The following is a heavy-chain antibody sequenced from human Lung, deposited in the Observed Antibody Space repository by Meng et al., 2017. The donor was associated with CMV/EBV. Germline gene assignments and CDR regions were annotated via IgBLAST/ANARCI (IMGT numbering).Heavy chain of an antibody. CDR1: GFTVSQNY. CDR3: TRGTMTHQDY. CDR2: IYSGGST. J-gene: IGHJ4*02. D-gene: IGHD1-1*01. V-gene: IGHV3-53*01. Sequence: GGSLRLSCVASGFTVSQNYMTWVRQAPGKGLEWVSVIYSGGSTHYADSVKGRFTLSRDSSKNTLYLQMNSLGVEDTAVYYCTRGTMTHQDYWGQGTLATVSS.